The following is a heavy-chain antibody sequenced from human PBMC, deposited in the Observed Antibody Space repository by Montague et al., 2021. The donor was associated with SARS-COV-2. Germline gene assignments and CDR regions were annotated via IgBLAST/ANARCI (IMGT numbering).Heavy chain of an antibody. Sequence: SLRLSCAASGFTFSSYAMHWVRQAPGKGLEWVAVISYDGSNKYYADSVKGRFTISRDSSKNTLYLQMNSLRAEDTALYYCAKSLSGWDSFDYWGQGTLVTVSS. J-gene: IGHJ4*02. CDR3: AKSLSGWDSFDY. V-gene: IGHV3-30*04. CDR1: GFTFSSYA. D-gene: IGHD6-19*01. CDR2: ISYDGSNK.